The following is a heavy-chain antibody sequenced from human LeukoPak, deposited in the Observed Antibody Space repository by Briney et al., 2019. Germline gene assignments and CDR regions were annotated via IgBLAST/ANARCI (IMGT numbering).Heavy chain of an antibody. V-gene: IGHV3-66*02. CDR3: ARGRLSDF. Sequence: GGSLRLSCAASGFTVSSSYINWVRQAPGKGLEWVSVIYSDGSTFYGDSVKGRFTISRDNSKNTLYLQMNSLRGEDTAMYFCARGRLSDFWGQGTLVTVSS. CDR1: GFTVSSSY. CDR2: IYSDGST. J-gene: IGHJ4*02.